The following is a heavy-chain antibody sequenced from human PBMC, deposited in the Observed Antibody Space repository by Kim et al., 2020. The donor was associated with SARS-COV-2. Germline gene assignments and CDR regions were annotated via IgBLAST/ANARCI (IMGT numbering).Heavy chain of an antibody. Sequence: YNPSLKSRVTMSVDTSKNQFSLKLSSVTAADTAVYYCASNGNCGGDCLDYWGQGTLVTVSS. J-gene: IGHJ4*02. CDR3: ASNGNCGGDCLDY. V-gene: IGHV4-4*07. D-gene: IGHD2-21*02.